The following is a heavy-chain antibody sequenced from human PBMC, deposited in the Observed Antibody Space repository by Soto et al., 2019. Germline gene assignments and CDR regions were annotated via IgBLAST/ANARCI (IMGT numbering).Heavy chain of an antibody. CDR3: ARDMRYFDWRYYNWFDP. Sequence: GGSLRLSCAASGFTFSSYWMHWVRQAPGKGLVWVSRINSDGSSTSYADSVKGRFTISRDNAKNTLYLQMNSLRAEDTAVYYCARDMRYFDWRYYNWFDPWGQGTLVTVSS. CDR1: GFTFSSYW. D-gene: IGHD3-9*01. CDR2: INSDGSST. J-gene: IGHJ5*02. V-gene: IGHV3-74*01.